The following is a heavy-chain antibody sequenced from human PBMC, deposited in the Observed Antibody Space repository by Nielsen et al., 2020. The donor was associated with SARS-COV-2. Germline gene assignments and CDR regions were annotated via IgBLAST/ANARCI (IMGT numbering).Heavy chain of an antibody. D-gene: IGHD7-27*01. CDR3: ARDNWGRMDV. Sequence: GESLKISCAATGFTVSSNYMSWVRQAAGKGLEWVSVIYTDDSASYADSMKGRFTVSRDNSKNTVYLQMNSLRAEDTAVYYCARDNWGRMDVWGQGTTVTVSS. J-gene: IGHJ6*02. V-gene: IGHV3-66*01. CDR2: IYTDDSA. CDR1: GFTVSSNY.